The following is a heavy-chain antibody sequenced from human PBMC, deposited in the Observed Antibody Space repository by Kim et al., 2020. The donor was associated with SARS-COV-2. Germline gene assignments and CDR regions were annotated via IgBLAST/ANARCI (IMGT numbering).Heavy chain of an antibody. Sequence: SVKVSCKASGGTFSSYAISWVRQAPGQGLEWMGRIIPILGIANYAQKFQCRVTITADKSTSTAYMELSSLRSEDTAVYYCARVNRYYDSSGYWYFDLWGRGTLVTVSS. D-gene: IGHD3-22*01. J-gene: IGHJ2*01. V-gene: IGHV1-69*04. CDR1: GGTFSSYA. CDR3: ARVNRYYDSSGYWYFDL. CDR2: IIPILGIA.